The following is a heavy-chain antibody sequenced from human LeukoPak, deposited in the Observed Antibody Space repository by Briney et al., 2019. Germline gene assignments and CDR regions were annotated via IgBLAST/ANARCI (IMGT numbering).Heavy chain of an antibody. V-gene: IGHV4-61*01. Sequence: PSETLSLTCTVSGGSVSSSYYWGWIRQPPGEGLEWIGYIYHTGSTSYNPSLKGRVTMSVDTSKNQFSLKLSSVTAADTAVYYCAREDYDFWSAPRAGYYYYYMDVWGKGTTVTVSS. CDR3: AREDYDFWSAPRAGYYYYYMDV. CDR1: GGSVSSSYY. D-gene: IGHD3-3*01. CDR2: IYHTGST. J-gene: IGHJ6*03.